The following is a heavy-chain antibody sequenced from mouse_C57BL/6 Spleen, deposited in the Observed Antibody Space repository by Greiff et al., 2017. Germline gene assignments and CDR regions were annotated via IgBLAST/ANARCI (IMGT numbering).Heavy chain of an antibody. J-gene: IGHJ3*01. CDR1: GFSLTSYG. V-gene: IGHV2-5*01. CDR2: IWRGGST. D-gene: IGHD2-4*01. CDR3: AKRDDYDGGWFAY. Sequence: VQGVESGPGLVQPSQSLSITCTVSGFSLTSYGVHWVRQSPGKGLEWLGVIWRGGSTDYNAAFMSRLSITKDNSKSQVFFKMNSLQADDTAIYYCAKRDDYDGGWFAYWGQGTLVTVSA.